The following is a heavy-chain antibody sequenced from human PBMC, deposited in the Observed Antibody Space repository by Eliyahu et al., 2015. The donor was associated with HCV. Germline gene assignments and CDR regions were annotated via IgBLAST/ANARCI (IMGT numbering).Heavy chain of an antibody. V-gene: IGHV3-11*05. CDR3: ARDYCSSTSCYPPYYYYGMDV. Sequence: QVQLVESGGGLVKPGGSLRLXCAASGFXXIDXAXMXWRQAAGKGLEXVSYISSSSSYTNYADSVKGRFTISRDNAKNSLYLQMNSLRAEDTAVYYCARDYCSSTSCYPPYYYYGMDVWGQGTTVTVSS. D-gene: IGHD2-2*01. J-gene: IGHJ6*02. CDR2: ISSSSSYT. CDR1: GFXXIDXAX.